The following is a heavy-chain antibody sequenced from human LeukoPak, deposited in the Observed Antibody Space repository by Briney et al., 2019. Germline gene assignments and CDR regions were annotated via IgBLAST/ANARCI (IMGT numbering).Heavy chain of an antibody. CDR2: IKLNSGGT. J-gene: IGHJ6*02. CDR3: ARDPYHYGSGSPHGMDV. Sequence: ASVKVSCKASGYIFTPYYMHWLRQAPGQRRGCMRGIKLNSGGTNYAQKSQGRVIMTRDTSISTAFMELSSLRSDDTAVYYCARDPYHYGSGSPHGMDVWGQGTTVTVSS. D-gene: IGHD3-10*01. V-gene: IGHV1-2*02. CDR1: GYIFTPYY.